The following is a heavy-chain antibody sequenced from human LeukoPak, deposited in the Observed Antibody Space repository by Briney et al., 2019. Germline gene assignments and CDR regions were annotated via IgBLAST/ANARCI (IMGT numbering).Heavy chain of an antibody. CDR2: TRNQANSYTT. Sequence: QPGGSLSLPCTSQGFGPLRLHIVRRRQAPGKGLEWVGRTRNQANSYTTEYAASVRGRFTISRDDSKNSLYLQMNSLKTEDTASYHNVRTAFTASYPLACWVQAPMVTVSS. D-gene: IGHD2-21*02. CDR3: VRTAFTASYPLAC. CDR1: GFGPLRL. J-gene: IGHJ4*02. V-gene: IGHV3-72*01.